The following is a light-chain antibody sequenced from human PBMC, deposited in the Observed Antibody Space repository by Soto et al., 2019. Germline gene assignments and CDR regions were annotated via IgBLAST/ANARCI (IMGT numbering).Light chain of an antibody. Sequence: QALLTQPPSVSGARGQRFAISCTGSISNIRAGHDVHWYQQLPGTAPKLLIYGNGNRPSGVPDRFSGSKSGTSASLAITGLQAEDEADYYCQSYDSGLSGSEVFGTGTKVTVL. CDR2: GNG. V-gene: IGLV1-40*01. J-gene: IGLJ1*01. CDR3: QSYDSGLSGSEV. CDR1: ISNIRAGHD.